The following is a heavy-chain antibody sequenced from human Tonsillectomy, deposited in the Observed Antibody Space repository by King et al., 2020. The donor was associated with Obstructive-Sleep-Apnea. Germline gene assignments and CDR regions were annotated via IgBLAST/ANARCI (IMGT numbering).Heavy chain of an antibody. CDR3: ARQRIRIVGAGFDP. D-gene: IGHD1-26*01. V-gene: IGHV4-59*08. J-gene: IGHJ5*02. Sequence: QLQESGPGLVKPSETLSLTCTVSGGSISSYYWSWIRQPPGKGLEWIGYIYYIGSTNYNPSLQIRATISVDTSKNQFSLKLSSVTAADTAVYYCARQRIRIVGAGFDPWGQGTLVTVSS. CDR1: GGSISSYY. CDR2: IYYIGST.